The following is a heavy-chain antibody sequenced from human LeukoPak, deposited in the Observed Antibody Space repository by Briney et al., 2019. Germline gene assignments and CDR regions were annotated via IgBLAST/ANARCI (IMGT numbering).Heavy chain of an antibody. CDR3: ARDAPAAGDFWSGYYMGHNWFDP. Sequence: ASVKVSCKASGYTFTSYYMHWVRQAPGQGLEWMGLINPSGGSTSYAQKFQGRVTMTRDTSTSTVYMELSSLRSEDTAVYYCARDAPAAGDFWSGYYMGHNWFDPWGQGTLVTVSS. CDR2: INPSGGST. V-gene: IGHV1-46*01. CDR1: GYTFTSYY. D-gene: IGHD3-3*01. J-gene: IGHJ5*02.